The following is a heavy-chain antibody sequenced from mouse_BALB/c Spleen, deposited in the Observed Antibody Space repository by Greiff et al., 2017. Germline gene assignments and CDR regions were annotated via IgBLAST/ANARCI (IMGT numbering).Heavy chain of an antibody. CDR2: IDPENGDT. CDR3: ARRGFYAMDY. Sequence: VQLQQSGAELVRSGASVKLSCTASGFNIKDYYMHWVKQRPEQGLEWIGWIDPENGDTEYAPKFQGKATMTADTSSNTAYLQLSSLTSEDTAVYYCARRGFYAMDYWGQGTSVTVSS. J-gene: IGHJ4*01. V-gene: IGHV14-4*02. CDR1: GFNIKDYY.